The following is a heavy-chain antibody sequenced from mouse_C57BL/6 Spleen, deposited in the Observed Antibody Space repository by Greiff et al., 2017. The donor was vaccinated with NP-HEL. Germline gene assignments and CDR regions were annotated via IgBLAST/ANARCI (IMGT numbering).Heavy chain of an antibody. J-gene: IGHJ4*01. Sequence: VQLKQSGPELVKPGASVKIPCKASGYTFTDYNMDWVKQSHGKSLEWIGDINPNNGGTIYNQKFKGKATLTVDKSSSTAYMELRSLTSEDTAVYYCALFITTYYYAMDYWGQGTSVTVSS. CDR2: INPNNGGT. CDR1: GYTFTDYN. CDR3: ALFITTYYYAMDY. V-gene: IGHV1-18*01. D-gene: IGHD1-1*01.